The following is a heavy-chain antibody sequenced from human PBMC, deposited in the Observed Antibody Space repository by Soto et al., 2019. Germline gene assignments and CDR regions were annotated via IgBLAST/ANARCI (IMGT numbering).Heavy chain of an antibody. Sequence: SETLSLTCAVYGGSFSGNYWTWIRRPPGKGLEWIGQINHSGNTIYNPSLKSRVTISVDTSKNQFSLKVTSVTAADTAVYYCASGPYYVGHWFDPWSQGTLVTVSS. CDR1: GGSFSGNY. V-gene: IGHV4-34*01. D-gene: IGHD3-16*01. CDR2: INHSGNT. CDR3: ASGPYYVGHWFDP. J-gene: IGHJ5*02.